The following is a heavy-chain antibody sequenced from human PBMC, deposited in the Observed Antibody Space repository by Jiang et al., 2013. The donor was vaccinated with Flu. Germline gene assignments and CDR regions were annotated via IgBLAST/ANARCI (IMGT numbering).Heavy chain of an antibody. CDR3: ARDTSGYGTAWFTH. CDR2: IMPIFGTT. Sequence: GAEVKKPGATVKISCKVSGHTFTDYYMHWVRQAPGQGLEWMGRIMPIFGTTNYAQKFQGRVTITADESATTAYMELDSLTSEDTAIYYCARDTSGYGTAWFTHWGQGTLVTVSS. J-gene: IGHJ5*02. V-gene: IGHV1-69*13. CDR1: GHTFTDYY. D-gene: IGHD2-8*02.